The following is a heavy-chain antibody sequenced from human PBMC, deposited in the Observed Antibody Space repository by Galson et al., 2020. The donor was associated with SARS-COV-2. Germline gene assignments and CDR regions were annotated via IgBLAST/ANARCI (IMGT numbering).Heavy chain of an antibody. D-gene: IGHD3-3*01. J-gene: IGHJ4*02. V-gene: IGHV4-31*03. Sequence: SETLSLTCPVSGGSISSGGYYWSWIRQHPGKGLEWIGYIYYSGSTYYNPSLKSRVTISVDTSKNQFSLKLSSVTAADTAVYYCARIRGGVTIFGVVIINYFDYWGQGTLVTVSS. CDR2: IYYSGST. CDR3: ARIRGGVTIFGVVIINYFDY. CDR1: GGSISSGGYY.